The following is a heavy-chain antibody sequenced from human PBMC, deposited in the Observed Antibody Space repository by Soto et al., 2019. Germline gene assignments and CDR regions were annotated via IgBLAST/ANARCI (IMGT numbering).Heavy chain of an antibody. V-gene: IGHV3-30-3*01. Sequence: QVQLVESGGGVVQPGRSLRLSCAASGFTFSSYAMHWVRQAPGKGLEWVAVISYDGSNKYYADSVKGRFTISRDNSKNTLYLQMNSLRAEDTAVYYCAGGRGDVAARPYWFDPWGQGTLVTVSS. CDR2: ISYDGSNK. D-gene: IGHD6-6*01. CDR1: GFTFSSYA. CDR3: AGGRGDVAARPYWFDP. J-gene: IGHJ5*02.